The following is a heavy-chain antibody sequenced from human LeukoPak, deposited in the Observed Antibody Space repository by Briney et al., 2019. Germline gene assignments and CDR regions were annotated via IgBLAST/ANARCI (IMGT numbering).Heavy chain of an antibody. Sequence: ASVKVSCKASGYTFTAYGMHWVRQAPGQGLEYVGWINPKNGGTNSAQNFQGRVTMTWDTSVSTVYMELSRLRSDDTAVYYCAREEDCGTARCSNDHWGQGTLVTVSS. CDR1: GYTFTAYG. CDR3: AREEDCGTARCSNDH. CDR2: INPKNGGT. V-gene: IGHV1-2*02. J-gene: IGHJ4*02. D-gene: IGHD1-1*01.